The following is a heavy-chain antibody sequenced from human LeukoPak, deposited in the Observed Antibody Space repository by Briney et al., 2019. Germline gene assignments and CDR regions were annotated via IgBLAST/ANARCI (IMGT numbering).Heavy chain of an antibody. V-gene: IGHV4-4*07. D-gene: IGHD3-9*01. CDR3: ARNTELRYFDWTILGRSWWFDP. CDR1: GGSISSYY. J-gene: IGHJ5*02. Sequence: PSETLSLTCTVSGGSISSYYWSWIRQPAGKGLEWIGRMYTSGSTNYNPSLKSRATMSVDTSKNQFSLKLSSVTAADTAVYYCARNTELRYFDWTILGRSWWFDPWGQGTLVTVSS. CDR2: MYTSGST.